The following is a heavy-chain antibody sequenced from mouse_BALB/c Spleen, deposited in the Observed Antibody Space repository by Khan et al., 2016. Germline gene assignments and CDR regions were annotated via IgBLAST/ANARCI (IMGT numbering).Heavy chain of an antibody. Sequence: QVQLKQSGPGLVAPSQSLSITCTVSGFSLTGYGVNWVRQPPGKGLEWLGVIWSDGSTAYNSALKSRLSISKDNSKSQVFLKMNSLQTDDTAIYYCASYAYLAMDYWGQGTSFTVSS. CDR2: IWSDGST. J-gene: IGHJ4*01. V-gene: IGHV2-6-7*01. D-gene: IGHD2-10*01. CDR3: ASYAYLAMDY. CDR1: GFSLTGYG.